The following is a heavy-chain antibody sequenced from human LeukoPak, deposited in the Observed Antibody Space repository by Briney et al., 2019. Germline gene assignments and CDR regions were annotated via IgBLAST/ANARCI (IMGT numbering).Heavy chain of an antibody. D-gene: IGHD3-10*01. Sequence: RRSLRLSCAASGFSFSSYAMHWVRQAPGKGLEWVAVISYDGDSNNKYYADSAEGRDTISRDNSKNTLYLQMNSLRAEDTAVYYCATDVTMVRGVLDYWGRRTLVTVSS. CDR2: ISYDGDSNNK. CDR3: ATDVTMVRGVLDY. V-gene: IGHV3-30-3*01. J-gene: IGHJ4*02. CDR1: GFSFSSYA.